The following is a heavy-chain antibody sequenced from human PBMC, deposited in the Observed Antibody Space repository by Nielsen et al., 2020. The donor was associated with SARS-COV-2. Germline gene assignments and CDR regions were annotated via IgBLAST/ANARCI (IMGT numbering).Heavy chain of an antibody. CDR2: INAGNGNT. J-gene: IGHJ4*02. CDR3: ARVFIHYDSSGHYSPLGYFDY. Sequence: ASVKVSCKASGYTFTSYAMHWVRQAPGQRLEWMGWINAGNGNTKYSQKFQGRVTITRDTSASTAYMELSSLRSEDTAVYYCARVFIHYDSSGHYSPLGYFDYWGQGTLVTVSS. CDR1: GYTFTSYA. D-gene: IGHD3-22*01. V-gene: IGHV1-3*01.